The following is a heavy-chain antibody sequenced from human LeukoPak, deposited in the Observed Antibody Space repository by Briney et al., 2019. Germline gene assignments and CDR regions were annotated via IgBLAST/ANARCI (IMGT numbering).Heavy chain of an antibody. V-gene: IGHV5-51*01. CDR1: GYSFTNYW. J-gene: IGHJ4*02. D-gene: IGHD5-18*01. CDR2: IYPGDSDT. Sequence: RGESLKISCKGSGYSFTNYWIGWVRQMPGKGLEWMGIIYPGDSDTRYSPSFQGQVTISADKSISTAYLQWNSLKASDTAIYYCARQSPSGYSYGYLDYWGLGTLVTVSS. CDR3: ARQSPSGYSYGYLDY.